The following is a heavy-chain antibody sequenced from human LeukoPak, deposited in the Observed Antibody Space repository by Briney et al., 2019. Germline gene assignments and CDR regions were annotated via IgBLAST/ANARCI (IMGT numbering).Heavy chain of an antibody. D-gene: IGHD3-10*01. Sequence: SETLSLTCAVYGGSFSGYYWSWIRQPPGKGLEWIGEINHSGSTNYNPSLKSRVTISVDTSKNQFSLKLSSVTAADTAVYYCARVGRALWFGELSRTYYFDYWGQGTLVTVSS. CDR3: ARVGRALWFGELSRTYYFDY. V-gene: IGHV4-34*01. CDR1: GGSFSGYY. CDR2: INHSGST. J-gene: IGHJ4*02.